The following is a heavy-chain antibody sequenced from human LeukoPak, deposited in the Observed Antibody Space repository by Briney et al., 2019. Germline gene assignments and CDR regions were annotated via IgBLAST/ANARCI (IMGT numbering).Heavy chain of an antibody. CDR3: ARVAAGWELPPRVYFYYYYMDV. J-gene: IGHJ6*03. Sequence: GGSLRLSCAASGFTFTSYAMHWVRQAPGKGLQFVSAISNNGGGTYYANSVKGRFTISRDNSKNTLYLQMGSLRAEDMVVYYCARVAAGWELPPRVYFYYYYMDVWGKGTTVTVSS. CDR2: ISNNGGGT. D-gene: IGHD1-26*01. CDR1: GFTFTSYA. V-gene: IGHV3-64*01.